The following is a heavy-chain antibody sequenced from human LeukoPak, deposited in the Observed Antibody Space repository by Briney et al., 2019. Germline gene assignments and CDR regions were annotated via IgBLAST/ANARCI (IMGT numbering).Heavy chain of an antibody. CDR1: GFTFSSYA. J-gene: IGHJ6*03. V-gene: IGHV3-30*14. CDR2: ISYDGSNK. D-gene: IGHD3-10*01. Sequence: GGPLRLSCAASGFTFSSYAMHWVRQAPGKGLEWVAVISYDGSNKYYADTVKGRFTISRDNSKNMLYLQMNSLRADDTAVYYCARSLRVRGVPDYMDVWGKGTTVTIS. CDR3: ARSLRVRGVPDYMDV.